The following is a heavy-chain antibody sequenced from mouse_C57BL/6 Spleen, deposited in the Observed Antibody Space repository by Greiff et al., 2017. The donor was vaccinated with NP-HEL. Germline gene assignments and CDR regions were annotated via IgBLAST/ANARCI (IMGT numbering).Heavy chain of an antibody. CDR2: ISYDGSN. D-gene: IGHD2-4*01. CDR1: GYSITSGYY. Sequence: EVHLVESGPGLVKPSQSLSLTCSVTGYSITSGYYWNWIRQFPGNKLEWMGYISYDGSNNYNPSLKNRISITRDTSKNQFFLKLNSVTTEDTATYYCARSYDYGFAYWGQGTLVTVSA. J-gene: IGHJ3*01. V-gene: IGHV3-6*01. CDR3: ARSYDYGFAY.